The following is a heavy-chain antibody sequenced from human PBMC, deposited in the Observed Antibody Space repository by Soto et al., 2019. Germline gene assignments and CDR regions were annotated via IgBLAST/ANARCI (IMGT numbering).Heavy chain of an antibody. CDR1: GASFSGYS. CDR2: IEHSGST. CDR3: ARVGANPSDY. J-gene: IGHJ4*02. V-gene: IGHV4-34*01. Sequence: LSLTCAVHGASFSGYSWSWIRQPPGKGLEWIGDIEHSGSTNYNSSLRSRVTISLDTSKNHFSLKLNSVTAADTAVYYCARVGANPSDYWGQGTLVTVSS. D-gene: IGHD1-26*01.